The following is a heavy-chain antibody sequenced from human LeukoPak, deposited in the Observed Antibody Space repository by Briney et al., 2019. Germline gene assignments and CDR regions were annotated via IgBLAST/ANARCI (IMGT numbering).Heavy chain of an antibody. CDR2: ISGAGSGT. CDR1: GFTFSNYA. V-gene: IGHV3-23*01. D-gene: IGHD3-3*01. CDR3: AKARGFLGRLADY. J-gene: IGHJ4*02. Sequence: PGGSLRLSCAASGFTFSNYAMSWVRQAPGKGLEWVSGISGAGSGTYYADSVKGRFTTSRDNSKSTLYLQMNSLGAEDTAVYYCAKARGFLGRLADYWGQGTLVTVSS.